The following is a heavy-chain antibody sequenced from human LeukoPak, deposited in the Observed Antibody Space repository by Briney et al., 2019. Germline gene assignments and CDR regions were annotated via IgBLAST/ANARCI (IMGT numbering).Heavy chain of an antibody. CDR3: ARVDLGSAIFEPQWFDA. CDR1: GDSVSSKSAA. V-gene: IGHV6-1*01. CDR2: TYYGSKWYN. D-gene: IGHD3-3*01. J-gene: IGHJ5*02. Sequence: SQTLSLTCAVSGDSVSSKSAAWNWLTQSPSRGLEGLGRTYYGSKWYNDYAEAVKSRITINADTSKHQFSLQLNSVTPEDTAVYYCARVDLGSAIFEPQWFDAWGQGTLVTVSS.